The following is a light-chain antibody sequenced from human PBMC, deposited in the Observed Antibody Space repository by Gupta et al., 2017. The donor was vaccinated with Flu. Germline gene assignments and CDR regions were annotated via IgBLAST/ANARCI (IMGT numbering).Light chain of an antibody. V-gene: IGKV4-1*01. CDR2: WAS. Sequence: NCRSSQSLLDSADNKDCLAWYQQKAGQPPKLLIYWASTRAFGVPDRFRGSGSGTDFSLTISSVQAEDVAVYYCQQYDSTPCTFGQGTKLEVK. CDR3: QQYDSTPCT. J-gene: IGKJ2*02. CDR1: QSLLDSADNKDC.